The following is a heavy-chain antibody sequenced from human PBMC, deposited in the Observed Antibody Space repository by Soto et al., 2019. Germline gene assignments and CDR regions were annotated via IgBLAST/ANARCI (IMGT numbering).Heavy chain of an antibody. CDR1: GFTFSDHY. V-gene: IGHV3-72*01. CDR2: SRNKANSDST. Sequence: EVQLVESGGGLVQPGGSLRLSCAASGFTFSDHYMDWVRQAPGKGLEWVGRSRNKANSDSTEYAASEKGRFTISRDQSKNSLYLQMNSLKTEDTAVYYCARFSGSYTRGLDYWGQGTLVTVSS. D-gene: IGHD1-26*01. CDR3: ARFSGSYTRGLDY. J-gene: IGHJ4*02.